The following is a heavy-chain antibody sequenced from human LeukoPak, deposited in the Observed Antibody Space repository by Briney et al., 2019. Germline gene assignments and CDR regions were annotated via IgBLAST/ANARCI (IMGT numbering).Heavy chain of an antibody. J-gene: IGHJ4*02. D-gene: IGHD4-23*01. CDR2: MNPNSGNT. CDR1: GYTFASYD. Sequence: EASVKVSCKASGYTFASYDINWVRQATGQGLEWMGWMNPNSGNTGYTQKFQGRVTMTRNTSITTAYMELSSLRSEDTAVYYCARGRLRWQIFDYWGQGTLVTVSS. CDR3: ARGRLRWQIFDY. V-gene: IGHV1-8*01.